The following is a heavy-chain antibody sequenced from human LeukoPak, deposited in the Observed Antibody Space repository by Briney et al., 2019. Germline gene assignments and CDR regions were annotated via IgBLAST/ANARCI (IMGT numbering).Heavy chain of an antibody. J-gene: IGHJ4*02. Sequence: GGSLRLSCAASGFTFSSYWMSWVRQAPGKGLEWVAHIKQDGSDKYYVDSMNGRFTVSRDNAKNSLYLQMNSLRAEDTAVYYCATHPGDYWFGYLQLWGQGTLVTVSS. CDR1: GFTFSSYW. CDR3: ATHPGDYWFGYLQL. D-gene: IGHD3-10*01. CDR2: IKQDGSDK. V-gene: IGHV3-7*01.